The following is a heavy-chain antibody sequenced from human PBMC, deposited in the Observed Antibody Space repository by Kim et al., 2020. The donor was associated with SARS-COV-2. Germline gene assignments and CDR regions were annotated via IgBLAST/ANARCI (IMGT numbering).Heavy chain of an antibody. Sequence: SVKVSCKASGGTFSSYAISWVRQAPGQGLEWMGRIIPILGIANYAQKFQGRVTITADKSTSTAYMELSSLRSEDTAEYCCARDLGSSEPFDPWGQGTLVTVTT. V-gene: IGHV1-69*04. J-gene: IGHJ5*02. CDR3: ARDLGSSEPFDP. CDR2: IIPILGIA. CDR1: GGTFSSYA. D-gene: IGHD6-13*01.